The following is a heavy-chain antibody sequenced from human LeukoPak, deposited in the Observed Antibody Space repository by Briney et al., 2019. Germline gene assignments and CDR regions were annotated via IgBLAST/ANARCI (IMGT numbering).Heavy chain of an antibody. CDR2: MNPNSGNT. CDR3: ARSSGWYLYYYYYYMDV. Sequence: ASVKVSCKASGYTFTSYDINWVRQATGQGLEWMGWMNPNSGNTGYAQKFQGRVTMTRNTSISTAYMELSSLRSEDTAVYYCARSSGWYLYYYYYYMDVWGKGTTVTISS. V-gene: IGHV1-8*01. CDR1: GYTFTSYD. J-gene: IGHJ6*03. D-gene: IGHD6-19*01.